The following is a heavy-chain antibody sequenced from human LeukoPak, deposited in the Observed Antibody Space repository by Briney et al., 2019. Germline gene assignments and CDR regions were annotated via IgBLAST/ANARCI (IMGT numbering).Heavy chain of an antibody. CDR3: ARGGVIIVAATFDY. D-gene: IGHD3-10*01. V-gene: IGHV3-30*04. J-gene: IGHJ4*02. CDR2: ISYDGSNK. CDR1: GFTFSSYA. Sequence: PGRSLRLSCAASGFTFSSYAMHWVRQAPGKGLEWVAVISYDGSNKYYADSVKGRFTISRDNSKNTLYLQMNSLRAEDTAVYYCARGGVIIVAATFDYWGQGTLVTASS.